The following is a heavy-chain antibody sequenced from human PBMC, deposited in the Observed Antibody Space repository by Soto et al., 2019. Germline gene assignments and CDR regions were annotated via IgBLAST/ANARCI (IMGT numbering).Heavy chain of an antibody. CDR1: GFTFSRYP. D-gene: IGHD6-13*01. V-gene: IGHV3-23*01. CDR2: ISSAGDNT. J-gene: IGHJ4*02. CDR3: AKGSEGSS. Sequence: EVQLLESGGGLVQPGGSLRLSCAASGFTFSRYPMSWVRQDPGKGLEWVSAISSAGDNTYYADSVKGRFTISRDNSKNTLYLQVSSLRAQDTAIYYCAKGSEGSSWGQGTLVTVSS.